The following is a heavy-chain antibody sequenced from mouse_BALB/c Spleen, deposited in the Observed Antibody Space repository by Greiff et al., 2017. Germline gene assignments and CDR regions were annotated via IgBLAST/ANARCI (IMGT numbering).Heavy chain of an antibody. V-gene: IGHV2-5-1*01. J-gene: IGHJ4*01. D-gene: IGHD2-3*01. Sequence: QVQLQQSGPSLVQPSQSLSITCTVSGFSLTSYGVHWVRQSPGKGLEWLGVIWRGGSTDYNAAFMSRLSITKDNSKSQVFFKMNSLQADDTAIYYCAKRWLPHYYAMDYWGQGTSVTVSS. CDR1: GFSLTSYG. CDR2: IWRGGST. CDR3: AKRWLPHYYAMDY.